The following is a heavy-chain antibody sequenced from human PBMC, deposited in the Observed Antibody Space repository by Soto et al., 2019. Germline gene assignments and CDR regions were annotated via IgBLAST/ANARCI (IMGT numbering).Heavy chain of an antibody. J-gene: IGHJ4*02. CDR1: GYTFTSYA. D-gene: IGHD5-18*01. CDR3: ARVHYSYGYCDY. V-gene: IGHV1-3*01. CDR2: INAGNGNT. Sequence: ASVKVSCKASGYTFTSYAMHWVRQAPGQRLEWMGWINAGNGNTKYSQKFQGRVTITRDTSASTAYMELSSLRSEDTAVYYCARVHYSYGYCDYWGQGTLVTVSS.